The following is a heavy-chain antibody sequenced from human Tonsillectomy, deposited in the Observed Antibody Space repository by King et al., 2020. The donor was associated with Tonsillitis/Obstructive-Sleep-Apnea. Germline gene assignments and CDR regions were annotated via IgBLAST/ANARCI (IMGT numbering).Heavy chain of an antibody. CDR2: IYYSGST. J-gene: IGHJ5*02. Sequence: LQLQESGPGLVKPSETLSLTCTVSGGSISSYYWSWIRQPPGKGLEWIGYIYYSGSTNYNPSLKSRVTISVDTSKNQFSLKLSPVTAADTAVYLFARLVAVAGNWFDPWGQGTLVTVSS. V-gene: IGHV4-59*08. CDR1: GGSISSYY. CDR3: ARLVAVAGNWFDP. D-gene: IGHD6-19*01.